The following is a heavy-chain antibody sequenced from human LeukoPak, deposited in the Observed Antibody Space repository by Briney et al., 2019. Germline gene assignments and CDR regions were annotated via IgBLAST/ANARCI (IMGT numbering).Heavy chain of an antibody. D-gene: IGHD3-10*01. V-gene: IGHV1-24*01. CDR1: GYTLTELS. J-gene: IGHJ6*02. Sequence: ASVKVSCKVSGYTLTELSMHWVRQAPGKGLEWMGGFDPEDGETIYAQKFQGRVTMTEDTSTDTAYMELSSLRSEDTAVYYCATRVYGSGSYQYYYYGMDVWGQGTTVTVSS. CDR3: ATRVYGSGSYQYYYYGMDV. CDR2: FDPEDGET.